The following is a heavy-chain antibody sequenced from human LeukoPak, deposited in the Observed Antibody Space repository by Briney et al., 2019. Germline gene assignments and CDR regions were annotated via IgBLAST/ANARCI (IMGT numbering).Heavy chain of an antibody. Sequence: GGSLRLSCAASEFSVGSNYMTWVRQAPGKGLEWVSLIYSGGSTYYADSVKGRFTISRDNSKNTLYLQMNSLRAEDTAVYYCARKKTLRWGYGYWGQGTLVTVSS. D-gene: IGHD4-23*01. CDR2: IYSGGST. CDR3: ARKKTLRWGYGY. J-gene: IGHJ4*02. V-gene: IGHV3-66*01. CDR1: EFSVGSNY.